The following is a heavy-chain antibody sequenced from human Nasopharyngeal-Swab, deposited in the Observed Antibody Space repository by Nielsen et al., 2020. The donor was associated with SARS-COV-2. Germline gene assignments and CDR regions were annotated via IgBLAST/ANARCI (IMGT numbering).Heavy chain of an antibody. CDR1: GFSLSTSGMC. Sequence: SGPTLVKPTQTLTLTCTFSGFSLSTSGMCVSWLRQPPGKALEWLALIDWDDDKYYSTSLKTRLTISKDTSKNQVVLTMTNMDPVDTATYYCARISYDILTGYYVGFDYWGQGTLVTVSS. J-gene: IGHJ4*02. CDR2: IDWDDDK. D-gene: IGHD3-9*01. V-gene: IGHV2-70*01. CDR3: ARISYDILTGYYVGFDY.